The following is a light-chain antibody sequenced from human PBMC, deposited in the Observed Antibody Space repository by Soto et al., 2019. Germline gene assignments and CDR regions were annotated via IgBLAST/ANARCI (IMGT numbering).Light chain of an antibody. CDR3: QQYGRSPGYT. CDR1: QSVSSSY. J-gene: IGKJ2*01. Sequence: EIVLRQSPGTLSLSPGERATLSCRASQSVSSSYLTWYQQKPGQAPRVLVYGSSRRATGIPDRFSGSGSGTDFTLTISRLEPEDFAVYYCQQYGRSPGYTFGQGTKLEIK. CDR2: GSS. V-gene: IGKV3-20*01.